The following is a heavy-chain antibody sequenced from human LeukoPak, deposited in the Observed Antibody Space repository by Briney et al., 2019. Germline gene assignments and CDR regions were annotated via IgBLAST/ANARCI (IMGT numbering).Heavy chain of an antibody. CDR2: ISYDGSNK. J-gene: IGHJ1*01. CDR3: ARDPVFYDSSGYPEYFQH. D-gene: IGHD3-22*01. V-gene: IGHV3-30*04. CDR1: GFTFSSYA. Sequence: GRSLRLSCAACGFTFSSYAMHWVRQAPGKGLEWVAVISYDGSNKYYADSVKGRFTISRDNSKNTLYLQMNSLRAEDTAVYYCARDPVFYDSSGYPEYFQHWGQGTLVTVSS.